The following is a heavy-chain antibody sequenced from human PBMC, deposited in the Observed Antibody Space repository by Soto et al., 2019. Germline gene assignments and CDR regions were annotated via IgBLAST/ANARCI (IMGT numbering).Heavy chain of an antibody. D-gene: IGHD7-27*01. V-gene: IGHV3-33*01. J-gene: IGHJ6*02. CDR2: VWSNGVNN. Sequence: LRLSCAASGFSFSTYGMHWVRQAPGKGLEWVAVVWSNGVNNYYADSVRGRFTISRDNSKNSLYLQMNSLKAEDTAVYYCTTTGWGSGYYYYGMDVWGQGTTVTVSS. CDR1: GFSFSTYG. CDR3: TTTGWGSGYYYYGMDV.